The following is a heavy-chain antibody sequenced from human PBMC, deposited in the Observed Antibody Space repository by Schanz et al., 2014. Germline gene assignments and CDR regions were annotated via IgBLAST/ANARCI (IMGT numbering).Heavy chain of an antibody. CDR1: GYTFTSDS. CDR3: ARDRVDTAAGVNY. V-gene: IGHV1-46*03. CDR2: INPSGGST. D-gene: IGHD2-2*01. J-gene: IGHJ4*02. Sequence: QVQLVQSGAEVKKPGASVKVSCKASGYTFTSDSMHWVRQAPGQGLEWMGMINPSGGSTTYAQKFQGRVTMTRDTSTSTVYMELSSLRSDDTALYYCARDRVDTAAGVNYWGQGTLVTVAS.